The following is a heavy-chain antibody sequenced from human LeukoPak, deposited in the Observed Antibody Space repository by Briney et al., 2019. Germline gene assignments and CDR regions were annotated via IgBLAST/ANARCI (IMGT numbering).Heavy chain of an antibody. CDR2: VNHSGST. Sequence: SETLSLTCAVYGGSFSGYYWSWIRQPPGKGLEWIGEVNHSGSTNYNPSLKSRVTISVDTSKNQFSLKLSSVTAADTAVYYCARAPAHNYYYMDVWGKGTTVTVSS. V-gene: IGHV4-34*01. CDR1: GGSFSGYY. J-gene: IGHJ6*03. CDR3: ARAPAHNYYYMDV.